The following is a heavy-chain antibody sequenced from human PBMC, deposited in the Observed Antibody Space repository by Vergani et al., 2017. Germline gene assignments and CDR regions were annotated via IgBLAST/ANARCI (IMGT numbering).Heavy chain of an antibody. CDR3: GRDNKQLRPRACDL. CDR1: GASINNDFYY. J-gene: IGHJ3*01. V-gene: IGHV4-61*02. Sequence: QVQLQESGPGLVKPSQTLSLTCTVSGASINNDFYYLHWIRQPAGKGLEWIGRIYVSGITDYNSSLQSRVSMSVDTSKNQVSLTLTSVTAADTAGYYCGRDNKQLRPRACDLGGQGTMVTVSS. CDR2: IYVSGIT. D-gene: IGHD4-23*01.